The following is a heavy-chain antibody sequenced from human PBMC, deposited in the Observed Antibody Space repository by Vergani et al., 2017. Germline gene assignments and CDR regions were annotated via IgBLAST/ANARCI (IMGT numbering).Heavy chain of an antibody. CDR2: IYPGDSDT. J-gene: IGHJ4*02. CDR1: GYSFTSYC. CDR3: ASLDGGGDPLSY. D-gene: IGHD2-21*02. V-gene: IGHV5-51*01. Sequence: EVPLVQSGAEGKKPGESLKISCKGSGYSFTSYCIGWVRQMPGKGLDWMGIIYPGDSDTRYSPSFQDKVTISADKSISTAYLQWSSLKAADAAMYYCASLDGGGDPLSYWGQGTLVTVSS.